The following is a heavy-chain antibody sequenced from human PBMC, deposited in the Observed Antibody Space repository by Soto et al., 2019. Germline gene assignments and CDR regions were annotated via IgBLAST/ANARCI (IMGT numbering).Heavy chain of an antibody. D-gene: IGHD5-12*01. Sequence: QVQLQESGPGLVKPSETLSLTCTVSGGSISSYYWSWIRQPPGKGLEWIGYIYYSGSANYNPSLQSRVTISVDTSKTQVSLKLSSVTAADTAVYYCARGIVATPDDAFDIWGQGTMVTVSS. CDR2: IYYSGSA. CDR3: ARGIVATPDDAFDI. J-gene: IGHJ3*02. CDR1: GGSISSYY. V-gene: IGHV4-59*01.